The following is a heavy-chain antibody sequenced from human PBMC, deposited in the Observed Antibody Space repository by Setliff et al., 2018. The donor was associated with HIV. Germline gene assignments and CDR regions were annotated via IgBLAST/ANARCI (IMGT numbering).Heavy chain of an antibody. CDR3: TRKKTGQFGAFNM. J-gene: IGHJ3*02. V-gene: IGHV4-34*01. D-gene: IGHD7-27*01. Sequence: SETLSLTCAVYGDSFSGSYWSWIRQSPGTGLERIGEVNHNGGTNYNPSLKSRVVVSVDRSKNQFSLKLISVTAADTAVYYCTRKKTGQFGAFNMWGRGTLVT. CDR2: VNHNGGT. CDR1: GDSFSGSY.